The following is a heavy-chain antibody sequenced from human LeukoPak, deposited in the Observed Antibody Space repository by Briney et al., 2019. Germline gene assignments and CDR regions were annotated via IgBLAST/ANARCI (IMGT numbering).Heavy chain of an antibody. V-gene: IGHV3-73*01. D-gene: IGHD1-14*01. CDR3: TRLNTGTESYYSYGMDV. Sequence: GGSLRLSCAASGFTFSSYSMNWVRQAPGKGLEWVGRIRSKADIYATAYVASVKGRFTISRDDSKNTAYLQMNSLKTEDTAVYYCTRLNTGTESYYSYGMDVWGQGTPVTVSS. CDR2: IRSKADIYAT. CDR1: GFTFSSYS. J-gene: IGHJ6*02.